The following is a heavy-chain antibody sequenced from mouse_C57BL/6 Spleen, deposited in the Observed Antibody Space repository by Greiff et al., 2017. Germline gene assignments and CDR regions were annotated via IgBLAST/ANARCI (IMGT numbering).Heavy chain of an antibody. Sequence: QVQLQQPGAELVKPGASVKLSCKASGYTFTSYWMQWVKQRPGQGLEWIGEIDPSDSYTNYNQKFKGKATLTVDTSSSTAYLQLSSLTSEDAAVYYCARRLRGYAMDYWGQGTSVTVSS. J-gene: IGHJ4*01. CDR2: IDPSDSYT. V-gene: IGHV1-50*01. CDR1: GYTFTSYW. D-gene: IGHD1-2*01. CDR3: ARRLRGYAMDY.